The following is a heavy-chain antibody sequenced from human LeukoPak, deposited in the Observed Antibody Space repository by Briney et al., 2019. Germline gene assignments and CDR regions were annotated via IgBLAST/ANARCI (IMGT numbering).Heavy chain of an antibody. CDR3: VRAVGVAMISGSFQH. Sequence: GGSLRLSCSASGFTFSSYGIHWVRQAPGKGLEYVSGISSNGGSTYYADAVKGRFTISRDSSKNTLYLQMSSLRAEDTAIYYCVRAVGVAMISGSFQHWGQGTLVTVSS. J-gene: IGHJ1*01. CDR2: ISSNGGST. CDR1: GFTFSSYG. V-gene: IGHV3-64D*09. D-gene: IGHD2-21*01.